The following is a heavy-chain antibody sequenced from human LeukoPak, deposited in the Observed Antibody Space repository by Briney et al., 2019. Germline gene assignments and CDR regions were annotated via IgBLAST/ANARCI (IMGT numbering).Heavy chain of an antibody. CDR1: GFTFSSYW. CDR3: ARWGSFLTGRHFDY. V-gene: IGHV3-7*01. D-gene: IGHD3-9*01. J-gene: IGHJ4*02. Sequence: GGSLRLPCAASGFTFSSYWMSWVREAPGKGLEWGANIMQGGSEKYSVASVKGRFIISSVKAQNSPYVQMNSLRADDTAVYYCARWGSFLTGRHFDYWGQGTLVTVSS. CDR2: IMQGGSEK.